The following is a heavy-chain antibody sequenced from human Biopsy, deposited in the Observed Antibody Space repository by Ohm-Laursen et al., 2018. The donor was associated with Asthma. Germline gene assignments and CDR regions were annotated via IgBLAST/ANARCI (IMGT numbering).Heavy chain of an antibody. CDR1: GFTFNSYW. CDR2: IKKDGSEE. Sequence: SLRLSCTASGFTFNSYWMSWVRQAPGKGLEWVANIKKDGSEEYYVDSVKGRFTISRDNAKNSLFLHMNSLRAGDSAVYYCARGVYCTSPSCPWGRYATDVWGQGTTVTVS. J-gene: IGHJ6*02. CDR3: ARGVYCTSPSCPWGRYATDV. D-gene: IGHD2-8*01. V-gene: IGHV3-7*01.